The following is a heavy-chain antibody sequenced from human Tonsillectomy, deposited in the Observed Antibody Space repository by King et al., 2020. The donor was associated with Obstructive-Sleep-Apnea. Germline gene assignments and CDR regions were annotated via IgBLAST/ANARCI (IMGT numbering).Heavy chain of an antibody. D-gene: IGHD5-18*01. CDR2: IEPSDSYT. CDR1: GYSFTSYW. CDR3: ARLDTAMVFYYGMDV. J-gene: IGHJ6*02. Sequence: QLVQSGAEVKKPGESLRISCKGSGYSFTSYWISWVRQMPGKGLEWMGRIEPSDSYTDYSPSFQGHVTISADKSISTAYLQWSSLKASDTAMYYCARLDTAMVFYYGMDVWGQGTTVTVSS. V-gene: IGHV5-10-1*01.